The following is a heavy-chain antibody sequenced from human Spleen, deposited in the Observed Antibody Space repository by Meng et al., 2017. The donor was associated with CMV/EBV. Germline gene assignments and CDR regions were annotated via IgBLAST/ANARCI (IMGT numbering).Heavy chain of an antibody. CDR2: INHSGST. D-gene: IGHD3-3*01. J-gene: IGHJ4*02. CDR1: FSGYY. Sequence: FSGYYWSWIRQPPGKGLGWIGEINHSGSTNYNPSLKSRVTISVDTSKNQFSLKLSSVTAADTAVYYCASKYYDFWSGYYSPRGYFDYWGQGTLVTVSS. V-gene: IGHV4-34*01. CDR3: ASKYYDFWSGYYSPRGYFDY.